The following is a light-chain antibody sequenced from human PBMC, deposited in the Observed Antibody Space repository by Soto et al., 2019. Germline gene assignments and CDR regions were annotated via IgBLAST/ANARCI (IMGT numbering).Light chain of an antibody. V-gene: IGKV1-5*01. CDR1: QSIGYC. CDR2: DAS. Sequence: DIQMTQSPSTLSASVGDRVTITCRASQSIGYCLAWYQQKPGKAPKLLIYDASNLESGVPSRFGGSGSGTEFTLTISSLHPDYVAAYYRQQNSSPRTFXEGTKVDIK. CDR3: QQNSSPRT. J-gene: IGKJ4*01.